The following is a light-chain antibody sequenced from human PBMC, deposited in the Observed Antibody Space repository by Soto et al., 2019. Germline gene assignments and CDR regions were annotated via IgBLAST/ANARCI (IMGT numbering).Light chain of an antibody. V-gene: IGLV2-14*03. CDR2: DVS. CDR1: SSDVGTHNF. CDR3: SSLTTTNTSV. J-gene: IGLJ1*01. Sequence: QSVLTQPASVSGSPGQSIALSCTGTSSDVGTHNFVSWYQQHPGKAPKLIIYDVSNRPSGVSDRFFGSKSGNTASLTISGLQAEDEADYYCSSLTTTNTSVFGTGTKVTVL.